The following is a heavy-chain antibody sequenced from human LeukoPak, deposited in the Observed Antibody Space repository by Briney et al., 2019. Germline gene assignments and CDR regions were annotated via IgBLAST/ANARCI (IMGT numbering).Heavy chain of an antibody. V-gene: IGHV5-10-1*01. CDR1: GYSFTNYW. J-gene: IGHJ4*02. CDR2: IDPSDSYT. D-gene: IGHD5-18*01. CDR3: ARQRYSYYNDY. Sequence: GESLKISCKGSGYSFTNYWITWARQMPGKGLEWMGRIDPSDSYTNYSPSFQGHVTISTDKSTSTAYLQWSSLKAWDTAMYYCARQRYSYYNDYWGQETLVTVSS.